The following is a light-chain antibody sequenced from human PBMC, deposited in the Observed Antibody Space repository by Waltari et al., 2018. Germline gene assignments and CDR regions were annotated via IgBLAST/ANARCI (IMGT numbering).Light chain of an antibody. CDR2: WAS. J-gene: IGKJ2*01. V-gene: IGKV4-1*01. CDR1: QNLLYNSDNKNY. Sequence: DIVMTQSPDSLAVSLGERVTINCRSRQNLLYNSDNKNYLAWFQQKPGQPPKLLIYWASPRESGVPDRFSGSGSGTEFTLTISSLQAADVAVYYCQQCYSTPYTFGQGTKLEIK. CDR3: QQCYSTPYT.